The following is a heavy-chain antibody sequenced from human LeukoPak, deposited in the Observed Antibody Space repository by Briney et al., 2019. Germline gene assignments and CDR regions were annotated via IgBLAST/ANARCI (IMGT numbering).Heavy chain of an antibody. CDR1: GYTLTELS. CDR2: FDPEDGET. Sequence: ASVKVSCKVSGYTLTELSMHWVRQAPGKGLEWMGGFDPEDGETIYAQKFQGRVTMTEDTSTDTAYMELSSLRSEDTAVYYCATAPPPQEYCGGDCQLKPIYFDYWGQGTLVTVSP. J-gene: IGHJ4*02. D-gene: IGHD2-21*02. V-gene: IGHV1-24*01. CDR3: ATAPPPQEYCGGDCQLKPIYFDY.